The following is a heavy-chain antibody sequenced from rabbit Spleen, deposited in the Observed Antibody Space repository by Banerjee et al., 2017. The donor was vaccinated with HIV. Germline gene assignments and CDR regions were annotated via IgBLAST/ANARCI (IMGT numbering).Heavy chain of an antibody. CDR3: ARDLPEIIGWNFGF. D-gene: IGHD1-1*01. J-gene: IGHJ4*02. V-gene: IGHV1S40*01. CDR1: GVSFSSGYD. Sequence: QSLEESGGGLVKPGASLTLTCKASGVSFSSGYDMCWVRQAPGKGLEWIACIYTGNSKTYYANWAKGRFTISKTSSTTVFLRMTSLTAADTATYFCARDLPEIIGWNFGFWGPGTLVTVS. CDR2: IYTGNSKT.